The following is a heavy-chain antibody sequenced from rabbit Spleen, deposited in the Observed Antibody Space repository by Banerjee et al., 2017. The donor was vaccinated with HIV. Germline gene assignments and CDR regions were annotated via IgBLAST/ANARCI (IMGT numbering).Heavy chain of an antibody. Sequence: QEQLEESGGGLVKPEGSLTLTCKASGFPFSNKAVMCWVRQAPGKGLEWIGFIYTGNGKNYYGSWAKGRFTISKTSSTTVTLQMTSLTAADTATYFCVRDDGTYDYIDGYFNLWGQGTLVTVS. V-gene: IGHV1S45*01. D-gene: IGHD5-1*01. J-gene: IGHJ4*01. CDR1: GFPFSNKAV. CDR2: IYTGNGKN. CDR3: VRDDGTYDYIDGYFNL.